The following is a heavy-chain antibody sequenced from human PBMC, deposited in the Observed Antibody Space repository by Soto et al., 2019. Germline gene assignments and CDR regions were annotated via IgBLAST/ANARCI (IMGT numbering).Heavy chain of an antibody. V-gene: IGHV4-59*01. D-gene: IGHD3-16*01. Sequence: SETLSLTCTVSGGSISTYYWSWIRQPPGKGLEWIGYIFNSGSTNYNPSLKSRVTISLDTSKNQFSLKLRSVTAADTAVYYCARVRNEWGGNYYYYVMTSGAKGPRSPSP. CDR1: GGSISTYY. CDR2: IFNSGST. J-gene: IGHJ6*02. CDR3: ARVRNEWGGNYYYYVMTS.